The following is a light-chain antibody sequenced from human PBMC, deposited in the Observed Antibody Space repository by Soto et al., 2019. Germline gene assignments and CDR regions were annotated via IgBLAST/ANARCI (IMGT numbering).Light chain of an antibody. CDR1: PSISTY. CDR3: QQSYSTLT. CDR2: AAS. Sequence: DIQMTQSPSSLSASVGDRVTITCRASPSISTYLNWYHQKPGKAPKLLISAASSLQSGVPSRFSGSGSGTDFTLTISSLQPEDFATYYCQQSYSTLTFGPGTKVDI. J-gene: IGKJ3*01. V-gene: IGKV1-39*01.